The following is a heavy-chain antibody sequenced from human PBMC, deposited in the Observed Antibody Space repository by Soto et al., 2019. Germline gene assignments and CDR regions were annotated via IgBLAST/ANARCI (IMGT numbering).Heavy chain of an antibody. Sequence: QVQLVESGGGVVQPGRSLRLSCAASGFTFSSYGMHWVRQAPGKGLEWVVVISYDGSNKYYADSVKGRFTISRDNSKNTLYLQMNSLRAEDTAVYYCAGTDYWGQGTLVTVSS. CDR3: AGTDY. D-gene: IGHD1-1*01. V-gene: IGHV3-30*03. CDR1: GFTFSSYG. CDR2: ISYDGSNK. J-gene: IGHJ4*02.